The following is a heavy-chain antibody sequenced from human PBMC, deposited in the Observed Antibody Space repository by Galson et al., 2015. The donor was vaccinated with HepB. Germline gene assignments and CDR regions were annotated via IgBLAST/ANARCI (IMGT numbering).Heavy chain of an antibody. CDR1: AFTFSSYA. J-gene: IGHJ4*02. V-gene: IGHV3-23*01. D-gene: IGHD1-1*01. CDR2: ISGSTGNT. CDR3: EKGIGMTRKGIDY. Sequence: SMRLACAASAFTFSSYAMRWVRQAPWNGLECVSAISGSTGNTYNADNVKVRFTISRDNSKNTLYLQMNSLRAEDTSVYYCEKGIGMTRKGIDYWGQGTLVTVSS.